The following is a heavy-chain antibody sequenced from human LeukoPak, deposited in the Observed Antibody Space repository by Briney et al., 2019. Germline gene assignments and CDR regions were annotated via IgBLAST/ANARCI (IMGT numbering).Heavy chain of an antibody. CDR2: ISGSSSSYI. CDR3: ARAEWELLSDAFDI. J-gene: IGHJ3*02. CDR1: GFTFSDFT. V-gene: IGHV3-21*04. D-gene: IGHD1-26*01. Sequence: GGSLRLSCAASGFTFSDFTMNWVRQAPGKGLEWVSCISGSSSSYIYYSDSVRGRFTISRDNAKNSLYLQMNSLRAEDTALYYCARAEWELLSDAFDIWGQGTMVTVSS.